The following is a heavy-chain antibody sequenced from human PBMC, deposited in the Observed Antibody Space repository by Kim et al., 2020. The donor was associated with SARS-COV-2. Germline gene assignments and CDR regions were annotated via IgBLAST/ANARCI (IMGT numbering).Heavy chain of an antibody. Sequence: SFQGQVTISADKSISTAYLQWSSLKASDTAMYYCARRPYGDYGAGWYFDLWGRGTLVTVSS. CDR3: ARRPYGDYGAGWYFDL. J-gene: IGHJ2*01. V-gene: IGHV5-51*01. D-gene: IGHD4-17*01.